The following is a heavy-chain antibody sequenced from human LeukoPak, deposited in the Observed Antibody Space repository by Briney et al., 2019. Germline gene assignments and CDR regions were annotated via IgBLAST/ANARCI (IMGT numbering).Heavy chain of an antibody. Sequence: PGGSLRLSCAASRFTFSVHWMHWVRQAPGKGLEWVSAISGSGGSTYYADSVKGRFTISRDNSKNTLYLQMNSLRAEDTAVYYCAKDHSLTVPYYFDYWGQGTLVTVSS. CDR3: AKDHSLTVPYYFDY. CDR2: ISGSGGST. J-gene: IGHJ4*02. CDR1: RFTFSVHW. V-gene: IGHV3-23*01. D-gene: IGHD4-17*01.